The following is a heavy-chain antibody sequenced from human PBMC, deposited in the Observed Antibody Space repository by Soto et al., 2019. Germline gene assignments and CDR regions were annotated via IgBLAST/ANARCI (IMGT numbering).Heavy chain of an antibody. CDR3: AKDTGADY. D-gene: IGHD3-10*01. V-gene: IGHV3-30*18. J-gene: IGHJ4*02. Sequence: QVQQVESGGGVVQPGRSLRLSCAASGFTFSSYGMYWVRQAPGKGLEWVARISYDGSDQFYGDSVKGRFTISRDNSKNTLYLQMNSLRSEDTAVYYCAKDTGADYWGQGTVVTVSA. CDR1: GFTFSSYG. CDR2: ISYDGSDQ.